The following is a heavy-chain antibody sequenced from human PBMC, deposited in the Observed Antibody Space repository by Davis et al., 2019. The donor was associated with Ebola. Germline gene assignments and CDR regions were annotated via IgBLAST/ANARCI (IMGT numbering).Heavy chain of an antibody. CDR1: GGSFSGYY. CDR2: INHSGST. J-gene: IGHJ6*02. CDR3: ARLPAIYYYYYGMDV. V-gene: IGHV4-34*01. Sequence: SETLSLTYAVYGGSFSGYYWSWIRQPPGKGLEWIGEINHSGSTNYNPSLKSRVTISVDTSKNQFSLKLSSVTAADTAVYYCARLPAIYYYYYGMDVWGQGTTVTVSS.